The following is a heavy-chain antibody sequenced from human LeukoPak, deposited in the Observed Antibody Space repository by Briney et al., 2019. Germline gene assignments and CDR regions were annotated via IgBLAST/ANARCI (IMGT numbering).Heavy chain of an antibody. CDR3: ARDHDYYDSSGFVDY. CDR1: GFTFSDYY. V-gene: IGHV3-11*01. J-gene: IGHJ4*02. CDR2: ISSSGSTI. D-gene: IGHD3-22*01. Sequence: GGSLRLSCAASGFTFSDYYMSWIRQAPGKGLEWVSYISSSGSTIYYADSVKGRFTISRDNAKNSLYLQMNSLRAEDTAVYYCARDHDYYDSSGFVDYWGQGTLVTVSS.